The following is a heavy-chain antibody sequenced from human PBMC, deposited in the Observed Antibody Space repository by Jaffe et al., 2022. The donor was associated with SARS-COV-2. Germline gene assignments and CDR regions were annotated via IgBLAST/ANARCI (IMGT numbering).Heavy chain of an antibody. V-gene: IGHV4-59*01. Sequence: QVQLQESGPGLVKPSETLSLTCTVSGGSISSYYWSWIRQPPGKGLEWIGYIYYSGSTNYNPSLKSRVTISVDTSKNQFSLKLSSVTAADTAVYYCASLYSVGRFGWFDPWGQGTLVTVSS. J-gene: IGHJ5*02. CDR2: IYYSGST. CDR3: ASLYSVGRFGWFDP. D-gene: IGHD3-3*01. CDR1: GGSISSYY.